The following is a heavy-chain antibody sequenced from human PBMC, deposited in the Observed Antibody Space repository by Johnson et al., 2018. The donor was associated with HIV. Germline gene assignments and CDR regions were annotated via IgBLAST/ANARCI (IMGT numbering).Heavy chain of an antibody. V-gene: IGHV3-30*18. Sequence: QVQLVESGGVVVQPGGSLRLSCAASGFTFDDYAMHWVRQAPGKGLEWVAIISYDGSNKHYADSVKGRFTISRDNSKNTLYLQMNSLRAEDTAVYYCAKESETYGGNIGFEHPFDIWGQGTMVTVSS. D-gene: IGHD4-23*01. CDR3: AKESETYGGNIGFEHPFDI. CDR1: GFTFDDYA. CDR2: ISYDGSNK. J-gene: IGHJ3*02.